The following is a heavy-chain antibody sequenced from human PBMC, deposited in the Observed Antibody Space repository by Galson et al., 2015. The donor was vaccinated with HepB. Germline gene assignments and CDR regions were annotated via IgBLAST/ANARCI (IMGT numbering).Heavy chain of an antibody. Sequence: LILSCAASGFTFGDYAMSWFRQAPGKGLEWVGFIRSKAYGGTTEYAASVKGRFTISRDDSKSIAYLQMNSLKTEDTAVYYCTRVVVVVPADSTHFYYYYYMDVWGKGTTVTVSS. CDR2: IRSKAYGGTT. CDR1: GFTFGDYA. V-gene: IGHV3-49*03. D-gene: IGHD2-2*01. CDR3: TRVVVVVPADSTHFYYYYYMDV. J-gene: IGHJ6*03.